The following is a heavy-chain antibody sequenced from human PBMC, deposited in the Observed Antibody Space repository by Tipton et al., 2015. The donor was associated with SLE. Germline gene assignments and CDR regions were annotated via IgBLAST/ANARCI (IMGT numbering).Heavy chain of an antibody. CDR2: ISGPSDSI. Sequence: SLRLSCVASGFTLSGYDMAWIRQAPGKGMEWISFISGPSDSIYNADSVKGRFTISRDNAENSLYLQMNSLRAEDTAVYYCARGYMVQGIYIYLDYWGQGTLVTVSS. CDR3: ARGYMVQGIYIYLDY. J-gene: IGHJ4*02. CDR1: GFTLSGYD. D-gene: IGHD3-10*01. V-gene: IGHV3-21*03.